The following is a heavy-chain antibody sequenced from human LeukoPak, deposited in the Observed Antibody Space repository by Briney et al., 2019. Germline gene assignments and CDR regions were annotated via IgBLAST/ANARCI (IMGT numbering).Heavy chain of an antibody. CDR2: ISAYNGNT. CDR3: STHSPEWRYSGYYNYYYMDV. Sequence: ASVKVSCKASGYSFNRYGVSWVRQAPGQGLEWMGWISAYNGNTNYAQKLQGRVTMTTDTSTSTAYMELRSLRSDDTAVYYCSTHSPEWRYSGYYNYYYMDVWGKGTTVTVSS. V-gene: IGHV1-18*01. CDR1: GYSFNRYG. D-gene: IGHD5-12*01. J-gene: IGHJ6*03.